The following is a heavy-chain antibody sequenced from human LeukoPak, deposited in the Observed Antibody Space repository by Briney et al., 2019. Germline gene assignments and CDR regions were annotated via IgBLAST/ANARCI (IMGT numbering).Heavy chain of an antibody. Sequence: SVKVSCKASGGTLSSYAISWVRQAPGQGLEWMGRINPIFGTANYAQKVQGRVTITADKSTSTAYMELSSLRSEDTAVYYCARLSDYYDSSGYYSQFDYWGQGTLVTVSS. J-gene: IGHJ4*02. CDR1: GGTLSSYA. D-gene: IGHD3-22*01. CDR2: INPIFGTA. CDR3: ARLSDYYDSSGYYSQFDY. V-gene: IGHV1-69*06.